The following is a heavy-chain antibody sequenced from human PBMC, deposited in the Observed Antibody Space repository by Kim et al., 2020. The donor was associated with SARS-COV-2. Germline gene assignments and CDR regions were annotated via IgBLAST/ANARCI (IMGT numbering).Heavy chain of an antibody. CDR1: GFTFSSYW. Sequence: GGSLRLSCVASGFTFSSYWMHWVRQAPGEGLVWVSRVNSDGSSTSYADSVKGRFTISRDNARNTLYLQMNSLRAEDTAVYYCARLSSGSNGDKFNYCG. V-gene: IGHV3-74*01. D-gene: IGHD6-25*01. J-gene: IGHJ4*01. CDR3: ARLSSGSNGDKFNY. CDR2: VNSDGSST.